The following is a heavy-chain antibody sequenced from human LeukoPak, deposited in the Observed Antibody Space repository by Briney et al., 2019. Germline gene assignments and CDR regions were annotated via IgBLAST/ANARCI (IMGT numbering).Heavy chain of an antibody. J-gene: IGHJ4*02. D-gene: IGHD3-3*01. CDR3: ARAPMEYYDYWSGYSTWYFDY. CDR2: INHSGST. V-gene: IGHV4-34*01. CDR1: GGPFSAYY. Sequence: SETLSLTCAVYGGPFSAYYWSWMRQPPGKGLEWIGEINHSGSTKYNPSLKSRLTISVDTSKNQFSLKLTSVTAADTAVYYCARAPMEYYDYWSGYSTWYFDYWGQGTPVTVTS.